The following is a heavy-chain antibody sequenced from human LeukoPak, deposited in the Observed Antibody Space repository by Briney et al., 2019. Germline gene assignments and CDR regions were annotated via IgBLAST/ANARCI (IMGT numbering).Heavy chain of an antibody. CDR2: ISSSSYI. J-gene: IGHJ4*02. V-gene: IGHV3-21*01. CDR1: GFTFSSYS. D-gene: IGHD6-13*01. Sequence: GGSLRLSCAASGFTFSSYSMNWVRQAPGKGLEWVSSISSSSYIYYADSVKGRFTISRDNAKNSLYLQMNSLRAEDTAVYYCARDLTAAAGTPRCWGQGTLVTVSS. CDR3: ARDLTAAAGTPRC.